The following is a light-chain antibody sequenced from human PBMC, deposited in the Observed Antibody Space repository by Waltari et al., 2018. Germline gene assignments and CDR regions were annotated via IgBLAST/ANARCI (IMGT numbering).Light chain of an antibody. CDR2: DVT. J-gene: IGLJ2*01. Sequence: QSALTQPASVSGSPGQSSTISCTGTSSDVGGYNYVSWYQQHPGKAPKLMIYDVTIRPSGVSNRFSGSKSGYTASLTISGLQAEDEADYYCTSYTSSSTLVVFGGGTRLTVL. CDR3: TSYTSSSTLVV. CDR1: SSDVGGYNY. V-gene: IGLV2-14*01.